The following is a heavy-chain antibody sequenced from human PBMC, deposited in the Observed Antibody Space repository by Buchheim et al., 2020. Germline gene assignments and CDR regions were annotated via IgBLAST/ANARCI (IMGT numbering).Heavy chain of an antibody. CDR1: GGSISSGGYY. Sequence: QVQLQESGPGLVKPSQTLSLTCTVSGGSISSGGYYWSWIRQHPGKGLEWIGYIYYSGSTYYNPSLKSRVTISVDTSKNQFSLKLSSVTAADTAVYYCARVVSYYDFWSGKSYHNPREDYYYYYYMDVWGKGT. D-gene: IGHD3-3*01. CDR3: ARVVSYYDFWSGKSYHNPREDYYYYYYMDV. CDR2: IYYSGST. V-gene: IGHV4-31*03. J-gene: IGHJ6*03.